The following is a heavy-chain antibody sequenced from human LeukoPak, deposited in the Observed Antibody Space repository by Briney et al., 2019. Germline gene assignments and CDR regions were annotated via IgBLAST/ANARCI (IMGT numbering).Heavy chain of an antibody. V-gene: IGHV1-24*01. CDR1: GYTFSSYV. Sequence: GASVKVSCKASGYTFSSYVISWVRQAPGKGLEWMGGFDPEDGETIYAQKFQGRVTMTEDTSTDTAYMELSSLRSEDTAVYYCATESSSSISYDYWGQGTLVTVSS. D-gene: IGHD5-24*01. CDR2: FDPEDGET. J-gene: IGHJ4*02. CDR3: ATESSSSISYDY.